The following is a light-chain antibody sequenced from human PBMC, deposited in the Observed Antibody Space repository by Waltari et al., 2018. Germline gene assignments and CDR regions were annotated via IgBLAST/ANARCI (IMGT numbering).Light chain of an antibody. CDR2: LVS. CDR3: MQATETPYT. CDR1: QSLVHSDGYTY. V-gene: IGKV2-28*01. Sequence: DIVMTQSPLSLPVTPGEPASISCRSSQSLVHSDGYTYFFWYLQKSGQSPQVLSYLVSNRASGVPDRFSGSGSGTDFTLKISRVEAEDVGVYYCMQATETPYTFGQGTKLEIK. J-gene: IGKJ2*01.